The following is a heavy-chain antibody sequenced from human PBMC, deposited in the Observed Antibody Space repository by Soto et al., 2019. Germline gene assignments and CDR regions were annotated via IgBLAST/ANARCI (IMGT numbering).Heavy chain of an antibody. CDR3: AAGMYYYDSSGYLDAGGMDV. D-gene: IGHD3-22*01. Sequence: GGSLRLSCAASGFTVSSNYMSWVRQAPGKGLEWVSVIYSGGSTYYADSVKGRFTISRDNSKNTLYLQMNSLRAEDTAVYYCAAGMYYYDSSGYLDAGGMDVWGQGTTVTVSS. J-gene: IGHJ6*02. CDR1: GFTVSSNY. CDR2: IYSGGST. V-gene: IGHV3-53*01.